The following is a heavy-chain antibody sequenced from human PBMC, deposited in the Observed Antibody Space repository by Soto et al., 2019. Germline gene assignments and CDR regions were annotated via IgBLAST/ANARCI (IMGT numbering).Heavy chain of an antibody. CDR2: IPYSGTT. CDR3: ARDKITGLFDY. Sequence: PSETLSLTCTVSGGSIANNFYYWGWVRQSPGKGLEWISSIPYSGTTFYNPSLRSRVTISVDTSKNQFSLKLTSVTAADTAVYYCARDKITGLFDYWGQGTLVTVSS. CDR1: GGSIANNFYY. J-gene: IGHJ4*02. V-gene: IGHV4-39*02. D-gene: IGHD2-8*02.